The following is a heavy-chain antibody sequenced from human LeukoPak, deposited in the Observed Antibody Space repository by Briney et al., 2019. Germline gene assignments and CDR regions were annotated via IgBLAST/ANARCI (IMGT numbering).Heavy chain of an antibody. CDR3: ARKYYYDSSGYFFDY. V-gene: IGHV1-18*01. D-gene: IGHD3-22*01. CDR1: GYTFTSYS. CDR2: ISAYNGNT. J-gene: IGHJ4*02. Sequence: ASVKVSCKASGYTFTSYSISWVRQAPGQGLEWMGWISAYNGNTNYAQKLQGRVTMTTDTSTSTAYMELRSLRSDDTAVYYCARKYYYDSSGYFFDYWGQGTLVTVSS.